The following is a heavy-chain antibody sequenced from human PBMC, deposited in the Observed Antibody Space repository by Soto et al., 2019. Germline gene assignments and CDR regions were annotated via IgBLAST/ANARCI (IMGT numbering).Heavy chain of an antibody. Sequence: EVQLVESGGGLVKPGGSQRLSCAASGFSFSSHSMNWVRQAPGKGLEWVSRINSDGSSTSYADSVKGRFTISRDNAKNTLYRQMNSLRAEDTAVYYCAREGQWLVRYYYGMDVWGQGTTVTVSS. CDR1: GFSFSSHS. D-gene: IGHD6-19*01. CDR3: AREGQWLVRYYYGMDV. V-gene: IGHV3-74*01. J-gene: IGHJ6*02. CDR2: INSDGSST.